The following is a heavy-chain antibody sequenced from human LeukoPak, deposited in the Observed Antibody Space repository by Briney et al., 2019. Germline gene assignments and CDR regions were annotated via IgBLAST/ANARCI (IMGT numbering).Heavy chain of an antibody. CDR2: IYHSGST. Sequence: PSETLSLTCAVSGYSISSGYYWGWIRQPPGKGLEWIGSIYHSGSTYYNPSLKSRVTISVDTSKNQFSLKLSSVTAADTAVYYCARLLPDSSSCFDYWGQGPLVTVSS. J-gene: IGHJ4*02. CDR3: ARLLPDSSSCFDY. D-gene: IGHD6-6*01. V-gene: IGHV4-38-2*01. CDR1: GYSISSGYY.